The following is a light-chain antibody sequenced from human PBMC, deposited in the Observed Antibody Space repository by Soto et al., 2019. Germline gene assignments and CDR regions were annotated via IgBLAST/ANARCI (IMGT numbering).Light chain of an antibody. CDR2: AAS. V-gene: IGKV3-20*01. Sequence: EMVLTQSPGTLSLSPGERASLSCRASQSVSSDYLAWYQQRPGQAPRLLIYAASSRATGIPDRFSGSGSGTDFTLTISRLEPEDFAVYYCQQYSDSVGTFGQGTKVDIK. J-gene: IGKJ1*01. CDR3: QQYSDSVGT. CDR1: QSVSSDY.